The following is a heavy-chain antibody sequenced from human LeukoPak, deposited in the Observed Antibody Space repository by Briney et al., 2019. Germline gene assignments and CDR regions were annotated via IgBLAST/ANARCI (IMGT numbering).Heavy chain of an antibody. CDR1: GGSISSYY. J-gene: IGHJ4*02. CDR2: IYYSGSI. D-gene: IGHD1-26*01. CDR3: ARSGGASPYFDY. V-gene: IGHV4-59*01. Sequence: SETLSLTCTVSGGSISSYYWSWIRQPPGKGLEWIGYIYYSGSINYNPSLKSRVTISVDTSKNQFSLKLSSVTAADTAVYYCARSGGASPYFDYWGQGTLVTVSS.